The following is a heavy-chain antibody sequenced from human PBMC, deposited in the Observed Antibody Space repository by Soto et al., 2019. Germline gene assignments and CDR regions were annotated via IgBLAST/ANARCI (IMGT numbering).Heavy chain of an antibody. CDR1: GFTFTAFG. Sequence: GGSLRLSCAASGFTFTAFGMHWVRQTPGKGLEWVAGLSYNGNKKYYGDSVKGRFTISRDDAKDSLFLQMNSLRADDTAVYYCAREADFASSGYVLDYWGLGTLVTVSS. CDR3: AREADFASSGYVLDY. J-gene: IGHJ4*02. D-gene: IGHD3-22*01. V-gene: IGHV3-30*03. CDR2: LSYNGNKK.